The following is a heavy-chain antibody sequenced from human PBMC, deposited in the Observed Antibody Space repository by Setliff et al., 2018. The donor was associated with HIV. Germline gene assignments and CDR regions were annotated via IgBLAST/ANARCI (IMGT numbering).Heavy chain of an antibody. CDR3: ARGSGVNPYYYYYMDV. CDR1: GFPFSDFY. J-gene: IGHJ6*03. Sequence: KTGGSLRLSCAGTGFPFSDFYINWIRQAPGKGLEWLSYISSSGTNMYFADSVKGRITISRDNANGSLLLQMNSLRAEDTAVYYCARGSGVNPYYYYYMDVWGKGTTVTVSS. V-gene: IGHV3-11*04. CDR2: ISSSGTNM. D-gene: IGHD3-3*01.